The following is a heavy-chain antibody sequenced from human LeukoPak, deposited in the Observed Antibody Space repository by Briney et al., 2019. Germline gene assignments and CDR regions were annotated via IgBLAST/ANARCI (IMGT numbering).Heavy chain of an antibody. CDR1: GFTFSSYS. D-gene: IGHD2-2*01. J-gene: IGHJ4*02. Sequence: GGSLRLSCAASGFTFSSYSMNWVRQAPGKGLEWVSSISSSSSYIYYADSVKGRFTISRDNAKNSLYLQMNSLRAEDTAVYYCARRLGYCSSTSCSTARFDYWGQGTLATVSS. CDR3: ARRLGYCSSTSCSTARFDY. V-gene: IGHV3-21*01. CDR2: ISSSSSYI.